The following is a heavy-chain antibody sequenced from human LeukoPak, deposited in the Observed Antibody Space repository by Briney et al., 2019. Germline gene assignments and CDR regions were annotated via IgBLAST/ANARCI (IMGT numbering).Heavy chain of an antibody. Sequence: PSETLSLTCSVSGGSISSYYWSWIRHPPGKGLEWIGSIYYSGSTYYNPSLKSRVTISVDTSKNQFSLKLSSVTAADTAVYYCARDRRGYSSGWYDPGFDYWGQGTLVTVSS. D-gene: IGHD6-19*01. J-gene: IGHJ4*02. V-gene: IGHV4-59*12. CDR2: IYYSGST. CDR3: ARDRRGYSSGWYDPGFDY. CDR1: GGSISSYY.